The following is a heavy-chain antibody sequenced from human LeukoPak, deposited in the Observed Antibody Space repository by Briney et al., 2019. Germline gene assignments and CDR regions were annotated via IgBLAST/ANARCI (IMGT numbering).Heavy chain of an antibody. V-gene: IGHV3-23*01. D-gene: IGHD3-10*01. CDR3: AKAVGRFGEFSY. CDR1: GFIFSSYA. J-gene: IGHJ4*02. CDR2: ISGSSGST. Sequence: GGSLRLSCAASGFIFSSYAMSWVRQAPGKGLEWVSTISGSSGSTYYANSVKGRFPISRDNSKNTLYLQMFSLRAEDTAVYYCAKAVGRFGEFSYWGQGNLVTVSS.